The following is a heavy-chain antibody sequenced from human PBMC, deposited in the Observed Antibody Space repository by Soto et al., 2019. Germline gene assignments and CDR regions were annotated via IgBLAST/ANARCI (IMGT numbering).Heavy chain of an antibody. CDR2: INPGSGTT. CDR1: GFTFINYY. D-gene: IGHD4-17*01. CDR3: ARPTVYYFDY. J-gene: IGHJ4*02. V-gene: IGHV1-46*03. Sequence: QVQLVQSGAEVKKPGASVKVSCKTSGFTFINYYIHWVRQAPGQGLEWMGIINPGSGTTNYAQKFQGRITVTWDTSTSTVYMQLSSLTSDDTAVYYCARPTVYYFDYWGQGTLITVSS.